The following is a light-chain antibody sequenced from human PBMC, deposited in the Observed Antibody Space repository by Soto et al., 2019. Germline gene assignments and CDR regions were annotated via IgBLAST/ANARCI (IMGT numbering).Light chain of an antibody. CDR3: QLYGVLPPLP. V-gene: IGKV3-20*01. CDR2: GAS. CDR1: QSVSTNY. Sequence: EIVLTQSPGTLSLSPGDRATLSCRASQSVSTNYLAWYQQKPGQAPRILIYGASSRATGTPDRFIGSGSGTALTLTIIRLEPEDFAVYDCQLYGVLPPLPFGGGTKVEIK. J-gene: IGKJ4*01.